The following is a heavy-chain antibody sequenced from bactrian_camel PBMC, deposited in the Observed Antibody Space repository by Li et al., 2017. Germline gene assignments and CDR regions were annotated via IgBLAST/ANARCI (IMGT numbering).Heavy chain of an antibody. CDR1: GYTSSDFC. D-gene: IGHD1*01. J-gene: IGHJ4*01. V-gene: IGHV3S53*01. Sequence: HVQLVESGGGSVQAGGSLTLSCAVSGYTSSDFCMAWYRQAPGKEREAVASIGILDDKRFTDSVKGRFTISHDAAKNSIDLQMNSLKPDHTAVYYCAATGQMLSVAGCRTQGTQVTVS. CDR2: IGILDDK.